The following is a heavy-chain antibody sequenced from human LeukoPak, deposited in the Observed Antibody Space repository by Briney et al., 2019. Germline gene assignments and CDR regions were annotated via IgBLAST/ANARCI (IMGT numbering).Heavy chain of an antibody. CDR2: INYSGST. CDR1: GGSISTYY. CDR3: AREGRYRYGYNEYHSYMDI. Sequence: SETLSLTCTVSGGSISTYYWSWIRQSPGKGLEWIGYINYSGSTIYNPSLQSRVTISVDTSKNQFSLKLSSVTAAETAVYHCAREGRYRYGYNEYHSYMDIWGKGTTVTVSS. J-gene: IGHJ6*03. V-gene: IGHV4-59*01. D-gene: IGHD5-18*01.